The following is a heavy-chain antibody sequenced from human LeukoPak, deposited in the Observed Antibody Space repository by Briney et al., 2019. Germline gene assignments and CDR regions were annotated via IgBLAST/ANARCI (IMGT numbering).Heavy chain of an antibody. Sequence: PGRSLRLSCAASGFTFSSYGMHWVRQAPGKGLEWVAVIWYDGSNKYYADSVKGRFTISRDNSKNTLYLQMNSLRAEGTAVYYCARDGGNCSSTSCYEGVELYFDYWGQGTLVTVSS. V-gene: IGHV3-33*01. D-gene: IGHD2-2*01. J-gene: IGHJ4*02. CDR2: IWYDGSNK. CDR1: GFTFSSYG. CDR3: ARDGGNCSSTSCYEGVELYFDY.